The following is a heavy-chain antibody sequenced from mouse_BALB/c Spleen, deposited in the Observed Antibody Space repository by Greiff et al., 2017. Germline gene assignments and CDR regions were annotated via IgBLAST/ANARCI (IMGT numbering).Heavy chain of an antibody. V-gene: IGHV5-6-5*01. CDR2: ISSGGST. D-gene: IGHD2-4*01. Sequence: EVKLVESGGGLVKPGGSLKLSCAASGFTFSSYAMSWVRQTPEKRLEWVASISSGGSTYYPDSVKGRFTISRDNARNILYLQMSSLRSEDTAMYYCARDDYDPHFDYWGQGTTLTVSS. CDR1: GFTFSSYA. J-gene: IGHJ2*01. CDR3: ARDDYDPHFDY.